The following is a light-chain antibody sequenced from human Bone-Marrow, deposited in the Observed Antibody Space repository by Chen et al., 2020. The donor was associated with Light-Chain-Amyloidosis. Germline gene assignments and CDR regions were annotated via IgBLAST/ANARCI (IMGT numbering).Light chain of an antibody. CDR3: QSYDSSLSGVV. CDR2: GDT. CDR1: SSNIGAGYD. V-gene: IGLV1-40*01. Sequence: QSVLTQSPSVSGAPGQRVIISCSGSSSNIGAGYDVHWYQQIPGTAPKLLIYGDTNRPSGVPVRFSGFKSGTSAFLAIAGLQAEDEAHYFCQSYDSSLSGVVFGGGAKLTVL. J-gene: IGLJ2*01.